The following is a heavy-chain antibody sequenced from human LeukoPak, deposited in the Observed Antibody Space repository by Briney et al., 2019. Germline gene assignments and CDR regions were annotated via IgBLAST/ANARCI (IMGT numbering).Heavy chain of an antibody. D-gene: IGHD3-10*01. V-gene: IGHV4-39*07. CDR3: ASDLLLWFGERQEYNWFDG. J-gene: IGHJ5*02. CDR2: IYYSGST. Sequence: PWESVSLTCTVSGCSFSSSSYYWGWLRQPPGKGLVGFGSIYYSGSTYANPSHKSRATISENTSKNQYSLKLSPVTAAATAFYYGASDLLLWFGERQEYNWFDGWGQGTLVTLSS. CDR1: GCSFSSSSYY.